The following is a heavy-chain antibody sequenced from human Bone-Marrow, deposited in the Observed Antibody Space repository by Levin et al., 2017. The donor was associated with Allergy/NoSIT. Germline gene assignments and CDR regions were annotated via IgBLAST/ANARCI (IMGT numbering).Heavy chain of an antibody. Sequence: ETLSLTCAASGFTFSSYAMSWVRQAPGKGLEWVSAISGSGGSTYYADSVKGRFTISRDNSKNTLYLQMNSLRAEDTAVYYCAKPPYYDILTGGHLDYWGQGTLVTVSS. CDR2: ISGSGGST. V-gene: IGHV3-23*01. D-gene: IGHD3-9*01. J-gene: IGHJ4*02. CDR3: AKPPYYDILTGGHLDY. CDR1: GFTFSSYA.